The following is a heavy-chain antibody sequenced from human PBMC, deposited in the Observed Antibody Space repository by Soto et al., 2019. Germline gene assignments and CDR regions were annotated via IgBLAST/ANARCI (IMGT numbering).Heavy chain of an antibody. V-gene: IGHV1-69*06. Sequence: GASVKVSCKASGGTFSSYAISWVRQALGQGLEWMGGIIPIFGTANYAQKFQGRVTITADKSTSTAYMELSSLRSEDTAVYYCARVGLLYGMDVWGQGTTVTVSS. J-gene: IGHJ6*02. CDR1: GGTFSSYA. CDR2: IIPIFGTA. CDR3: ARVGLLYGMDV. D-gene: IGHD5-18*01.